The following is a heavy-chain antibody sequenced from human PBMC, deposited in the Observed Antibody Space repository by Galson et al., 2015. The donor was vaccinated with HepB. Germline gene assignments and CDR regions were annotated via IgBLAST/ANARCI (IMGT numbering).Heavy chain of an antibody. V-gene: IGHV1-46*01. CDR3: ARGPYSSFYCFDY. CDR1: GYTFTNYH. CDR2: INPSGGAT. Sequence: SVKVSCKASGYTFTNYHIHWVRQAPGQGLEWMGIINPSGGATNYAQKFQGRVTMTRDTSTSTVNMELTSLRSEDTALYYCARGPYSSFYCFDYWGQGTLVTVSS. J-gene: IGHJ4*02. D-gene: IGHD6-6*01.